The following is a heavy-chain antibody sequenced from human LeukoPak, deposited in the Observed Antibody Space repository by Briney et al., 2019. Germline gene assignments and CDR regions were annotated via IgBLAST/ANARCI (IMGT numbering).Heavy chain of an antibody. CDR1: GFTFSNYA. J-gene: IGHJ4*02. CDR3: PPLLSDRVYDY. CDR2: ISGSGGST. D-gene: IGHD6-13*01. V-gene: IGHV3-23*01. Sequence: GGSLRLSCATSGFTFSNYAMTWVRQAPGKGLEWVSAISGSGGSTYYADSVKGRFTISRDNSKNTLYLQMNSLRAEDTAVYYCPPLLSDRVYDYWGQGTLVTVSS.